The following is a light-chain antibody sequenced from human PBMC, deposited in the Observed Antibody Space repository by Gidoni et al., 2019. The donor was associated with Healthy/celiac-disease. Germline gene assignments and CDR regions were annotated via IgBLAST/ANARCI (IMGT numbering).Light chain of an antibody. J-gene: IGLJ1*01. CDR2: EVS. Sequence: QSALTQPASVSGSPGQSITISCTGTSSDVGGYNYVSWYQQHPGKAPKLMIYEVSNRPSGVSNRFSGSKSGNTASLTISGLQAEDEADYYCSSYTSSSTLPQYVFGTGTKVTVL. V-gene: IGLV2-14*01. CDR1: SSDVGGYNY. CDR3: SSYTSSSTLPQYV.